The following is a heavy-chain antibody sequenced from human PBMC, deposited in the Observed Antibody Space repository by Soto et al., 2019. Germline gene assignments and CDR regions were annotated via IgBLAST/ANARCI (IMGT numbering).Heavy chain of an antibody. J-gene: IGHJ6*02. Sequence: EVPLVESGGGLVKPGGSLRLSCAASGFTFSSYSMNWVRQAPGKGLEWVSSISSSSSYIYYADSVKGRFTISRDNAKNSLYLQMNSLRAEDTAVYYCARDRADPWLVPYYYYGMDVWGQGTTVTVSS. CDR1: GFTFSSYS. V-gene: IGHV3-21*01. CDR2: ISSSSSYI. D-gene: IGHD6-19*01. CDR3: ARDRADPWLVPYYYYGMDV.